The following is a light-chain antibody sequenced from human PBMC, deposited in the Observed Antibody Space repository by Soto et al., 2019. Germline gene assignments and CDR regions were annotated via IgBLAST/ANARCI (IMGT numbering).Light chain of an antibody. CDR2: AAS. CDR3: QKSNSAPWT. J-gene: IGKJ1*01. CDR1: QDISNF. Sequence: DIQMTQSPSSLSASVGDRVSITCRASQDISNFSAWYQQRPGKVPKLLIYAASTLQSGVPSRFSGSGSGTDFTLTISSLQPEDVATYYCQKSNSAPWTFGQWTRVDIK. V-gene: IGKV1-27*01.